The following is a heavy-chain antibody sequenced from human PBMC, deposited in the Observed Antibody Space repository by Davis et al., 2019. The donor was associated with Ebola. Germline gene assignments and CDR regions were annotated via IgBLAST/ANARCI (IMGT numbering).Heavy chain of an antibody. D-gene: IGHD2-15*01. CDR2: ISAYNGNT. CDR1: GYTFTSYG. CDR3: ARDVVVVAPTDWFDP. V-gene: IGHV1-18*01. J-gene: IGHJ5*02. Sequence: AASVKVSCKASGYTFTSYGISWVRQAPGQGLEWMGWISAYNGNTNYAQKFQDRVTMTTDTSTSTAYMELRSLRSDDTAVYYCARDVVVVAPTDWFDPWGQGTLVTVSS.